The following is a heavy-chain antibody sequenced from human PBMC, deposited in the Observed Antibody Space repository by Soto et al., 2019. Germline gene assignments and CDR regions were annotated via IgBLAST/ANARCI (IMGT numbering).Heavy chain of an antibody. J-gene: IGHJ4*02. CDR1: GFTVSSNY. V-gene: IGHV3-53*01. CDR3: ARAPIIPGFFDY. Sequence: GGSLRLSCAASGFTVSSNYMSWVRQTPGKGLEWVSVIYSGGSTYYADSVKGRFTISRDNSKNTLYLQMNSLRAEDTAVYYCARAPIIPGFFDYWGQGTLVTVSS. D-gene: IGHD3-10*01. CDR2: IYSGGST.